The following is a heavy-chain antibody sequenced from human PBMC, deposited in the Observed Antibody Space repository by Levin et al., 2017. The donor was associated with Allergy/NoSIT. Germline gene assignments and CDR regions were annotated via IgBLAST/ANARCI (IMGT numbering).Heavy chain of an antibody. D-gene: IGHD2-15*01. J-gene: IGHJ4*02. CDR2: IYYSGST. Sequence: SETLSLTCTVSGGSISSYYWSWIRQPPGKGLEWIGYIYYSGSTNYNPSLKSRVTISVDTSKNQFSLKLSSVTAADTAVYYCARGPGYCSGGSCSPFDYWGQGTLVTVSS. CDR1: GGSISSYY. CDR3: ARGPGYCSGGSCSPFDY. V-gene: IGHV4-59*01.